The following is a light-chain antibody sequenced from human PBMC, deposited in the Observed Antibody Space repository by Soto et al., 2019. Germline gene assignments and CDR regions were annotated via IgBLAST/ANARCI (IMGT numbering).Light chain of an antibody. Sequence: EIVMTQSPATLSVSPGERATLSCRASQSVSSNLAWYQQKPGQSPRLLIYAASTRATGIPARFSGSGSGTEFTLTISSLQSEDFAVYYCHQYNNWPLGPYTFGQGTKLEIK. CDR2: AAS. V-gene: IGKV3D-15*01. CDR1: QSVSSN. J-gene: IGKJ2*01. CDR3: HQYNNWPLGPYT.